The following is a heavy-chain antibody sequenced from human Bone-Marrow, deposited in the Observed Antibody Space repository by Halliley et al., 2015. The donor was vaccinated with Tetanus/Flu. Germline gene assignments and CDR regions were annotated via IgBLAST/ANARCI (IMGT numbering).Heavy chain of an antibody. CDR2: LYYTGRS. CDR3: ATGSGRSDAFDF. V-gene: IGHV4-61*03. J-gene: IGHJ3*01. Sequence: DWIGFLYYTGRSNYNPPLKSRATISVDTSKNHFSLKLTSVTAADPAVYYCATGSGRSDAFDFWGQGTMVTVSS.